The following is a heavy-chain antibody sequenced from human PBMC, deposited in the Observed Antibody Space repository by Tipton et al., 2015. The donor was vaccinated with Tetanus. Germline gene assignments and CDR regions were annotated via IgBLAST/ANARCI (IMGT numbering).Heavy chain of an antibody. V-gene: IGHV3-11*06. J-gene: IGHJ3*02. D-gene: IGHD3-10*01. CDR3: ARGSIRLYGSEPHGAFDI. Sequence: CAASGFTFSDYYMSWIRQAPGKGLEWVSYISSSSSYTNYADSVKGRFTISRDNAKNSLYLQMNSLRAEDTAVYYCARGSIRLYGSEPHGAFDIWGQGTMVTVSS. CDR2: ISSSSSYT. CDR1: GFTFSDYY.